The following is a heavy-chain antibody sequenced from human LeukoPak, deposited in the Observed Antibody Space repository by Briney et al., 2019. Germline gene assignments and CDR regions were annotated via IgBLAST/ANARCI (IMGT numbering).Heavy chain of an antibody. D-gene: IGHD3-10*01. J-gene: IGHJ4*02. Sequence: KPSETLSLTCTVFGGSISSYYWSWIRQPPGKGPGWIGYIYYNGNTNYNPSLKSRVTISIDTSKNEFSLNLSSVTAADTAVYYCAKPGVWYGEYYFDYWGQGTLVTVSS. V-gene: IGHV4-59*01. CDR1: GGSISSYY. CDR3: AKPGVWYGEYYFDY. CDR2: IYYNGNT.